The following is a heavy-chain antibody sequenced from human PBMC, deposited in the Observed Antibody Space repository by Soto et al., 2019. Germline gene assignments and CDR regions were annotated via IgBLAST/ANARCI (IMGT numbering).Heavy chain of an antibody. D-gene: IGHD3-22*01. CDR1: GGTFSSYA. CDR2: IIPIFGTA. J-gene: IGHJ4*02. V-gene: IGHV1-69*01. Sequence: QVQLVQSGAEVKKPGSSVKVSCKASGGTFSSYAISWVRQAPGQGLAWMGVIIPIFGTANYAQKFQGRVTITADESTSTAYMELSSLRSEDTAGYYCARAPVAHANYYDSSGSDYWGQGTLVTVSS. CDR3: ARAPVAHANYYDSSGSDY.